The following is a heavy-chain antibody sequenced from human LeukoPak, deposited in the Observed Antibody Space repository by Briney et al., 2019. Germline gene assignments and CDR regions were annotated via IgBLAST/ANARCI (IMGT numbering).Heavy chain of an antibody. V-gene: IGHV4-39*07. CDR2: IYYSGGT. CDR3: ARYIVSYPHDAFDI. Sequence: SETLSLTCTVSGGSISSSNFYWGWIRQPPGKGLEWIGSIYYSGGTSYNPSLKSRVTISADTSKKQFSLKLSSVTAADTAFYYCARYIVSYPHDAFDIWGQGTMVTVSS. CDR1: GGSISSSNFY. J-gene: IGHJ3*02. D-gene: IGHD1-26*01.